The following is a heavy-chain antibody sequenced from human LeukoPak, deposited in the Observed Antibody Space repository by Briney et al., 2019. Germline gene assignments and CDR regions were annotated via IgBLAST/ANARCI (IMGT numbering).Heavy chain of an antibody. J-gene: IGHJ4*02. V-gene: IGHV1-46*01. CDR1: GYTFTSYY. D-gene: IGHD3-10*01. CDR3: ASQYGSGRDYFDY. Sequence: GASVKVSCKASGYTFTSYYMHWVRQAPGQGLEWMGIINPSGGSTSYAQKFQGRVTMTRDTSMSTVYMELSSLRSEDTAVYYCASQYGSGRDYFDYWGQGTLVTVSS. CDR2: INPSGGST.